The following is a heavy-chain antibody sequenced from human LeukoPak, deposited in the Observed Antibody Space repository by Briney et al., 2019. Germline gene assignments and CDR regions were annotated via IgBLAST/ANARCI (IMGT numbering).Heavy chain of an antibody. CDR3: ARGVNSGYFDY. V-gene: IGHV4-59*01. CDR1: GGSISSYY. J-gene: IGHJ4*02. Sequence: PSETLSLTCTVSGGSISSYYWTWIRQPPGKGVEWIGYIYYSGSTNYNPSLKSRVTISVDTSKNQFSLKLTSVTAADTAVYYCARGVNSGYFDYCGQGTLVTVSS. CDR2: IYYSGST. D-gene: IGHD1-26*01.